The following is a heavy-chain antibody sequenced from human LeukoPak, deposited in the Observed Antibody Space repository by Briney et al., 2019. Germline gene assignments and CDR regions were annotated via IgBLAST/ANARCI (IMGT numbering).Heavy chain of an antibody. Sequence: GGSLRLSCAASGFTLSSYSMTWVRQAPGKGLEWVANIKHNGDELNYVDSVEDRFTISRDNAKNSLYLHMTSLRAEDTAVYYCARELLTFDSWGQGTLVTVSS. CDR2: IKHNGDEL. CDR3: ARELLTFDS. V-gene: IGHV3-7*01. J-gene: IGHJ4*02. D-gene: IGHD3-10*01. CDR1: GFTLSSYS.